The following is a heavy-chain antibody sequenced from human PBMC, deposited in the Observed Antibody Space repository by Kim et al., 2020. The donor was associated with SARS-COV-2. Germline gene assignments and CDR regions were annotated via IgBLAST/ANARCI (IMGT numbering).Heavy chain of an antibody. D-gene: IGHD2-8*01. CDR3: ARELMTNKNYHYCGMDV. V-gene: IGHV1-2*06. J-gene: IGHJ6*02. Sequence: ASVKVSCKASGYTFTGYYIHWVRQAPGQGLEWMGRINPNSGGTNYAQNFQDRVTMTRAASISTAYMELSRLRSDDTAVYYCARELMTNKNYHYCGMDVWGQGTTVTVSS. CDR2: INPNSGGT. CDR1: GYTFTGYY.